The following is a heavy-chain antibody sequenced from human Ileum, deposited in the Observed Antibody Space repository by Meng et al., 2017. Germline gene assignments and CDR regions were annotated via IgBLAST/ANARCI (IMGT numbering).Heavy chain of an antibody. V-gene: IGHV3-48*03. CDR1: GFTFSSYE. CDR2: ISSSGSTI. Sequence: GESLKISCAASGFTFSSYEMNWVRQAPGKGLEWVSYISSSGSTIYYADSVKGRFTISRDNAKNSLYLQMNSLRAEDTAVYYCARVGYSYGYLGYYYGMDVWGQGTTVTVSS. D-gene: IGHD5-18*01. J-gene: IGHJ6*02. CDR3: ARVGYSYGYLGYYYGMDV.